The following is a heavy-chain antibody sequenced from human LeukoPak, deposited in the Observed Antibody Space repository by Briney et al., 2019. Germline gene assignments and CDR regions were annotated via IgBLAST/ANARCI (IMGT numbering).Heavy chain of an antibody. D-gene: IGHD3-9*01. Sequence: SETLSLTCTLSGGSTSSGSYYWSWIRQPAGKGLEWIGRIYSSGSTNYNPSLKSRVTISLPTSKNQFSLKLSSGTAADRAVYYCARQYRDILTGYHRGELYWYFDLWGRGTLVTVSS. CDR1: GGSTSSGSYY. CDR3: ARQYRDILTGYHRGELYWYFDL. CDR2: IYSSGST. V-gene: IGHV4-61*02. J-gene: IGHJ2*01.